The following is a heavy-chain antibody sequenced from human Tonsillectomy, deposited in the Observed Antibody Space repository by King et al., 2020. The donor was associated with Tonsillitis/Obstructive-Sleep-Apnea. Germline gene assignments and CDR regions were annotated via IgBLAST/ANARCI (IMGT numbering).Heavy chain of an antibody. V-gene: IGHV4-59*08. CDR3: ARGNWYFDL. CDR1: GFTFSNYA. CDR2: IYYTGST. Sequence: VQLVESGGGLVQPGGSLRLSCAASGFTFSNYAMSWVRQAPGKGLEWIGYIYYTGSTNYNPSLKSRVTISVDTSKNQFSLKLSSVTAADTAVYYCARGNWYFDLWGRGTLVTVSS. J-gene: IGHJ2*01.